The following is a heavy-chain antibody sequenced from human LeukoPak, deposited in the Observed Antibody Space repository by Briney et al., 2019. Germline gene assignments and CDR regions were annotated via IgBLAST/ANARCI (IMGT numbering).Heavy chain of an antibody. J-gene: IGHJ4*02. V-gene: IGHV3-30*03. CDR3: ARVWVYRSPGFDY. D-gene: IGHD3-16*01. Sequence: PSGGSLRLSCAASGFTFRAYGMHWVRQAPGKGLEWVAVISYDGSNKYYADSVKGRFTISRDNSKNTLYLQMNSLRAEDTAVYYCARVWVYRSPGFDYWGQGTLVTVSS. CDR1: GFTFRAYG. CDR2: ISYDGSNK.